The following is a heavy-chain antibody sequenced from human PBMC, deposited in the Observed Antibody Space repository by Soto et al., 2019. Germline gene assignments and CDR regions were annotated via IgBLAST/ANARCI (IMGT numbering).Heavy chain of an antibody. D-gene: IGHD2-2*01. CDR1: GFTFSSYA. V-gene: IGHV3-23*01. Sequence: GGSLRLSCAASGFTFSSYAMSWVRQAPGKGLEWVSAISGSGGSTYYADSVKGRFTISRDNSKNTLYLQMNSLRAEDKAVYYCVRKRDIVVVPAPYYYYGMDVWGQGTTVTVSS. CDR3: VRKRDIVVVPAPYYYYGMDV. CDR2: ISGSGGST. J-gene: IGHJ6*02.